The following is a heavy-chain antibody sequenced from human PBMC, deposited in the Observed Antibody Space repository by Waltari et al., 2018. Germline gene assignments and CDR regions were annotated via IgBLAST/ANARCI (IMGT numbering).Heavy chain of an antibody. CDR3: ARGRLTIFGVVIGGGRFDY. CDR2: INHRGST. Sequence: QVQLQQGGEGLLKPSETLSLTCAVYGGSFSGYYWSWIRQPTGKGLEWIGEINHRGSTNDTPSLNGRVTISVDTSKNQFSLKPSSVTAADTAVYYWARGRLTIFGVVIGGGRFDYWGQGTLVTVSS. V-gene: IGHV4-34*01. J-gene: IGHJ4*02. CDR1: GGSFSGYY. D-gene: IGHD3-3*01.